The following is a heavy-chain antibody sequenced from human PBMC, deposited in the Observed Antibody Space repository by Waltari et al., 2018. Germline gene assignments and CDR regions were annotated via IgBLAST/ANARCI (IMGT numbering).Heavy chain of an antibody. CDR3: ARDGSLPYNWFDP. CDR2: ISSSSSYI. V-gene: IGHV3-21*01. J-gene: IGHJ5*02. CDR1: GFTFSSYS. Sequence: EVQLVESGGGLVKPGGSLRLSCAASGFTFSSYSMNWVRQAPGKGLEWVSSISSSSSYIYYADSVKGRFTISRDNAKNSLYLQMNSLRAEDTAVYYCARDGSLPYNWFDPWGQGTLVTVSS.